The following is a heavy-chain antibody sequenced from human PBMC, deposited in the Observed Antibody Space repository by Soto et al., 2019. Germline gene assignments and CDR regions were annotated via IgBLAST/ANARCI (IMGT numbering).Heavy chain of an antibody. CDR2: IFSTGST. CDR1: GSSISSNYW. V-gene: IGHV4-28*01. Sequence: SETLSLTCGVSGSSISSNYWWGWIRQTPGKGLEWIGYIFSTGSTYYNPSLQSRVTMSVDTSNNQFALRLNSVTAVDTAVYYCASKPNSLYYFDFWGQGTLVTVSS. CDR3: ASKPNSLYYFDF. D-gene: IGHD5-18*01. J-gene: IGHJ4*02.